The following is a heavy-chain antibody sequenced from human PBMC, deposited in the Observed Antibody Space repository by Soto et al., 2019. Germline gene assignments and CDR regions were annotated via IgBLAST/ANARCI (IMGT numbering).Heavy chain of an antibody. CDR2: MNPNSGKT. Sequence: QVQLLQSRAEVKKPGASVKVTCKAPGYTFTSYDINWVRQATGQGLEWMGWMNPNSGKTGYAQKFKGRVSMTRNASISTAYMVLSSLRSEDTAVYYCARWPDGYYYYGMYDWGQGTTVTVSS. CDR3: ARWPDGYYYYGMYD. CDR1: GYTFTSYD. V-gene: IGHV1-8*01. J-gene: IGHJ6*02.